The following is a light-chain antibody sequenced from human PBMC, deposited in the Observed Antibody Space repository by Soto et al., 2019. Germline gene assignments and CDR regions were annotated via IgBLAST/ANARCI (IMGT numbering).Light chain of an antibody. CDR1: QSIANY. V-gene: IGKV1-39*01. CDR3: YQNYSPPPIT. CDR2: AAS. J-gene: IGKJ5*01. Sequence: DLRMTQARATLSASVGDRVTITCRASQSIANYLNWYQQKPGKAPKLLIYAASTLQSTVPSKFSGSGFGTDFTLTTSSLQTQDLANYYCYQNYSPPPITFGTGTRLESK.